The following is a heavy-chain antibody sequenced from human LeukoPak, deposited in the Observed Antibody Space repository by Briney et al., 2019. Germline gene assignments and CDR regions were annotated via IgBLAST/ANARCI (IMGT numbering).Heavy chain of an antibody. CDR3: ARGYDGSGYYYRNWYFDL. Sequence: SETLSLPYTVSDGSISNYYWSWIRQPPGKGLEWIGSIYHSGSTYYNPSLKSRVTISVDTSKNQFSLKLSSVTAADTAVYYCARGYDGSGYYYRNWYFDLWGRGTLVTVSS. V-gene: IGHV4-38-2*02. J-gene: IGHJ2*01. CDR2: IYHSGST. CDR1: DGSISNYY. D-gene: IGHD3-22*01.